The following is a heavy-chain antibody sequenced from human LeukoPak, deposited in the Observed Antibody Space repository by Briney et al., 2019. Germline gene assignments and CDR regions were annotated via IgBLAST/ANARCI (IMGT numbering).Heavy chain of an antibody. CDR1: GGSISSSNHY. CDR2: IDYSGST. J-gene: IGHJ4*02. D-gene: IGHD3-3*01. V-gene: IGHV4-39*07. CDR3: ARRRTDYDFWSGYTMGSFDY. Sequence: EASETLSLTCSVSGGSISSSNHYWGWIRQTPGKGLEWVGSIDYSGSTYYNPSLKSRVTKSVDTSKNQFSLKLSSVTAADTAVYYCARRRTDYDFWSGYTMGSFDYWGQGTLVTVSS.